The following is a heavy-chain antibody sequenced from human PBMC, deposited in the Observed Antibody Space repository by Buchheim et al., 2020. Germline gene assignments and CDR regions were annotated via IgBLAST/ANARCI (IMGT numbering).Heavy chain of an antibody. CDR3: AREWTGIAAAGTRPSYYGMDV. J-gene: IGHJ6*02. D-gene: IGHD6-13*01. Sequence: QVQLVESGGGVVQPGRSLRLSCAASGFTFSSYAMHWVRQAPGKGLEWVAVISYDGSNKYYADSVKGRFTISRDNHKNTLYLQMNSLRAEDTAVYYCAREWTGIAAAGTRPSYYGMDVWGQGTT. CDR1: GFTFSSYA. V-gene: IGHV3-30*01. CDR2: ISYDGSNK.